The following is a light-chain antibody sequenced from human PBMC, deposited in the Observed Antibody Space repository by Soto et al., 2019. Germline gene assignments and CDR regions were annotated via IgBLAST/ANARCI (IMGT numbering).Light chain of an antibody. CDR2: GAS. V-gene: IGKV3-15*01. J-gene: IGKJ2*01. CDR1: QSVSSN. CDR3: QHYNSWPPFT. Sequence: EIVMTQSPATLSVSPGERATLSCRASQSVSSNVAWYQQKPGQAPRHLIYGASTRATGTPARFSGSRSGTEFTLTISSLQSEDFAVYYCQHYNSWPPFTFGQGTKLEIK.